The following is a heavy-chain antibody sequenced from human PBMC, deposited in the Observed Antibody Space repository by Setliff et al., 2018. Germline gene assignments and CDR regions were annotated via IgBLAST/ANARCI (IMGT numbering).Heavy chain of an antibody. J-gene: IGHJ6*03. CDR2: VYSNVGT. V-gene: IGHV4-4*07. Sequence: SETLSLTCTVSGGSINNYYWSWIRQPAVKGLEWIGRVYSNVGTNFNPSLKSRVTMSVDASKNQISLKLNSVTAADTAVYYCARMTGFLYMDVWGKGTPVTVSS. CDR3: ARMTGFLYMDV. D-gene: IGHD3-3*01. CDR1: GGSINNYY.